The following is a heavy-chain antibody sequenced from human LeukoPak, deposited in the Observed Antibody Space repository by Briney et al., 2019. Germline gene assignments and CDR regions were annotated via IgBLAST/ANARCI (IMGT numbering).Heavy chain of an antibody. CDR2: INPSGGST. D-gene: IGHD3-9*01. CDR3: ARGSYDILTGYPNWFDP. J-gene: IGHJ5*02. Sequence: GASVTVSFKSSGYTFTSYYMHWVRQARGQGLEGMGLINPSGGSTSYAQKFQGRVTMTRDTSTSTVYMELSSMRSEDTAVYYCARGSYDILTGYPNWFDPWGQGTLVTVSS. CDR1: GYTFTSYY. V-gene: IGHV1-46*01.